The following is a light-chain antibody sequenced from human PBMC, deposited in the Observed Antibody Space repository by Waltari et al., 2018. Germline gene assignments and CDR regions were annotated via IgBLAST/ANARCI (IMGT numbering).Light chain of an antibody. CDR2: LVS. CDR1: QTPLHSSGTTF. Sequence: DIAMTQSPLSLSVTTGEPASISGRPSQTPLHSSGTTFLDWYLHKSGQSPQFLIYLVSNRASGVPDRFSGSGSGTDFTLKISRVEAEDVGVYFCMQARQTPWTFGQGTKVEIK. V-gene: IGKV2-28*01. J-gene: IGKJ1*01. CDR3: MQARQTPWT.